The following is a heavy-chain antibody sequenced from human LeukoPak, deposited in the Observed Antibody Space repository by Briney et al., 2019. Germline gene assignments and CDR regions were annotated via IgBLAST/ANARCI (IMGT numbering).Heavy chain of an antibody. J-gene: IGHJ4*02. V-gene: IGHV3-30*18. CDR1: GFTFSSYG. CDR3: AKGVLRNTQSVSAGLDY. CDR2: ISYDGSDK. Sequence: GGSLRLSCAASGFTFSSYGMHWVRQAPGRGPEWVAVISYDGSDKYYADSVKGRFTISRDNSKNTLYLVMNSLTTEDTAMYYCAKGVLRNTQSVSAGLDYWGQGTLVTVSS. D-gene: IGHD2/OR15-2a*01.